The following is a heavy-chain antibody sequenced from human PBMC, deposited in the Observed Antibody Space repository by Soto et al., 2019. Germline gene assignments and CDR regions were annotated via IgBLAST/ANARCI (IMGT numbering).Heavy chain of an antibody. CDR2: ISHTGTT. J-gene: IGHJ6*02. Sequence: PSETLSLTCLVSGFPISSPYSWGWIRQPPGKGLEWIGSISHTGTTSYSPSLTSRVSISVDTSKNQVSLKLTSVTAADTAVYFCARVTMVIRHSDHFGVDVWGHGTTVTVSS. V-gene: IGHV4-38-2*02. CDR3: ARVTMVIRHSDHFGVDV. CDR1: GFPISSPYS. D-gene: IGHD4-17*01.